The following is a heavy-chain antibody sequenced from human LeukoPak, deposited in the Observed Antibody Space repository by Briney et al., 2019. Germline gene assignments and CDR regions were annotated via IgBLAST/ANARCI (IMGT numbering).Heavy chain of an antibody. CDR1: GYTFTSYA. D-gene: IGHD2-2*01. CDR3: ARGRYCSSTSCYEEGWFDP. Sequence: ASVKVSCKASGYTFTSYAMHWVRQAPGQRLEWMGWINAGNGNTKYSQKFQGRVTITRDTSASTAYMELSSLRSEDTAVYYCARGRYCSSTSCYEEGWFDPWGQGTLLTVSS. V-gene: IGHV1-3*01. J-gene: IGHJ5*02. CDR2: INAGNGNT.